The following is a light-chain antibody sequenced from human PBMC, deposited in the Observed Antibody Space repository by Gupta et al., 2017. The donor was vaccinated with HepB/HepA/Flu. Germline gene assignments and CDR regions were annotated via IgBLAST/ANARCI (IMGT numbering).Light chain of an antibody. J-gene: IGKJ3*01. CDR1: HEITHK. CDR2: DAS. CDR3: QQSYVLPRT. Sequence: QLTQSPPSLSAYVGDRVPITCQASHEITHKLDWYQQKPGEAPKLLIYDASNWTTGVPSRFSGSGSGTHFTLSINSLQPEDFGTYFCQQSYVLPRTFGPGTKVDFK. V-gene: IGKV1-33*01.